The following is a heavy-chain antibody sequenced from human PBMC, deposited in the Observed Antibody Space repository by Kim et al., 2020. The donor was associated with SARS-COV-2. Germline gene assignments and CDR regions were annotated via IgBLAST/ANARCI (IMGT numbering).Heavy chain of an antibody. CDR2: INEDGSAK. CDR1: GFRFSSSW. CDR3: VRDPAYGAVDY. V-gene: IGHV3-7*01. D-gene: IGHD3-16*01. Sequence: GGSLRLSCAASGFRFSSSWMSWVRQPPGKGFEWVAQINEDGSAKNFVGSVQGRFTISRDNAKNSVYLQMNSLRVEDTAVYYCVRDPAYGAVDYLGQGTL. J-gene: IGHJ4*02.